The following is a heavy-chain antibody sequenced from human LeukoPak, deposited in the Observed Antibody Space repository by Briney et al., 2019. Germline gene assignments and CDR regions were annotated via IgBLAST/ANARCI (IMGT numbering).Heavy chain of an antibody. Sequence: GASVKVSCKASGYTFTGYYMHWVRQAPGQGLEWMGWINPNSRNTGYAQKFQGRVTITRNTSISTAYMELSSLRSEDTAVYYCARDTEWEVGTPGNAFDVWGQGTMVTVSS. CDR3: ARDTEWEVGTPGNAFDV. V-gene: IGHV1-8*03. J-gene: IGHJ3*01. CDR1: GYTFTGYY. D-gene: IGHD1-26*01. CDR2: INPNSRNT.